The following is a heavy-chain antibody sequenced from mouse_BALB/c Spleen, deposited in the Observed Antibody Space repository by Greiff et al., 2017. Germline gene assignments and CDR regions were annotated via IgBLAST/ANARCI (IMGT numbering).Heavy chain of an antibody. D-gene: IGHD2-4*01. CDR1: GFNIKDTY. CDR2: IDPANGNT. J-gene: IGHJ4*01. V-gene: IGHV14-3*02. Sequence: VQLQQSGAELVKPGASVKLSCTASGFNIKDTYMHWVKQRPEQGLEWIGRIDPANGNTKYDPKFQGKATITADTSSNTAYLQLSSLTSEDTAVYYCARWSYDYDPYYYAMDYWGQGTSVTVSS. CDR3: ARWSYDYDPYYYAMDY.